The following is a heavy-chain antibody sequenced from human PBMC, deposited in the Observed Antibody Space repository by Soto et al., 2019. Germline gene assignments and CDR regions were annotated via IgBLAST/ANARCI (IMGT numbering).Heavy chain of an antibody. Sequence: PGGSLRLSCAASGFTFSSYSMNWVRQAPGKGLEWVSYISSSSSTIYYADSVKGRFTISRDNAKNSLYLQMNSLRDEDTAVYYCARGCVECSSGWLGNYYYGMDVWGQGTTVTVSS. CDR3: ARGCVECSSGWLGNYYYGMDV. J-gene: IGHJ6*02. CDR1: GFTFSSYS. V-gene: IGHV3-48*02. CDR2: ISSSSSTI. D-gene: IGHD6-19*01.